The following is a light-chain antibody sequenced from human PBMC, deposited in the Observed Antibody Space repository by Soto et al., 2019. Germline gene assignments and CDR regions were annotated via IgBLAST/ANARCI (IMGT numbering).Light chain of an antibody. J-gene: IGLJ1*01. CDR3: WSYAGRNTYV. Sequence: QSALTQPPSASGSPGQSVSISCTGSSSNVGGYNYVFWYQQHPGKAPRLIIYEVDKRPSGVPDRFSGSKAGSTASLTVSGLQADDEADYYCWSYAGRNTYVFGPGTKVTVL. CDR2: EVD. CDR1: SSNVGGYNY. V-gene: IGLV2-8*01.